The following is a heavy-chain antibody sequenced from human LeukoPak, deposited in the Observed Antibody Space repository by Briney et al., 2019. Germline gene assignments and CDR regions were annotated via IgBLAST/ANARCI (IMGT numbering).Heavy chain of an antibody. J-gene: IGHJ4*02. V-gene: IGHV3-30-3*01. CDR3: ARADLRLTWDAVYDILTAGLFDY. CDR2: ISYDGSNK. Sequence: GGSLRLSYAASGFTFSSYAMHWVRQAPGKGLEWVAVISYDGSNKYYADSVKGRFTISRDNSKNTLYLQMNSLRAEDTAVYYCARADLRLTWDAVYDILTAGLFDYWGQGTLVTVSS. D-gene: IGHD3-9*01. CDR1: GFTFSSYA.